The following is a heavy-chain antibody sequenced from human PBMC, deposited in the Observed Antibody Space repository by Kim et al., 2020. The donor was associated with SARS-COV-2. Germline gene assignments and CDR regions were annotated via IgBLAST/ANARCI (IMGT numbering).Heavy chain of an antibody. D-gene: IGHD2-15*01. CDR3: TKDPGRLTRAFDY. J-gene: IGHJ4*02. V-gene: IGHV3-23*01. Sequence: GGSLRLSCAASGFTFSSYAMRWVRQAPGKGLEWVSTIGDSGGDTYYANSVRGRFTISRDNSKNTLFLQMNSLRAEDTAIYYCTKDPGRLTRAFDYWGQGTLVTVSS. CDR2: IGDSGGDT. CDR1: GFTFSSYA.